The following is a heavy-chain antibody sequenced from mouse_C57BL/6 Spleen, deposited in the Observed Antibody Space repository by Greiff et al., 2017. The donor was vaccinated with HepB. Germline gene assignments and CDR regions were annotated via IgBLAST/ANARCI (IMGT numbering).Heavy chain of an antibody. J-gene: IGHJ4*01. V-gene: IGHV5-12*01. CDR3: ARPYYYYGSSYGAMDY. CDR2: ISNGGGST. D-gene: IGHD1-1*01. Sequence: EVQRVESGGGLVQPGGSLKLSCAASGFTFSDYYMYWVRQTPEKRLEWVAYISNGGGSTYYPDTVKGRFTISRDNAKNTLYLQMSRLKSEDTAMYYCARPYYYYGSSYGAMDYWGQGTSVTVSP. CDR1: GFTFSDYY.